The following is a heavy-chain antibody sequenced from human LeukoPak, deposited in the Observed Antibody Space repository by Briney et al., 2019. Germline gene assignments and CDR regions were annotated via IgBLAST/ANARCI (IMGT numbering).Heavy chain of an antibody. CDR2: INTDGSTT. J-gene: IGHJ3*02. CDR3: AKDLGGTTTDAFDI. Sequence: GGSLRLSCAASGFTFSNYWMHWVRQATGKGLVWVSRINTDGSTTTYEDSGKGRLTIYREKCKNTMYLQMNSLRAEDTAVYYCAKDLGGTTTDAFDIWGQGTMVTVSS. D-gene: IGHD1-7*01. V-gene: IGHV3-74*03. CDR1: GFTFSNYW.